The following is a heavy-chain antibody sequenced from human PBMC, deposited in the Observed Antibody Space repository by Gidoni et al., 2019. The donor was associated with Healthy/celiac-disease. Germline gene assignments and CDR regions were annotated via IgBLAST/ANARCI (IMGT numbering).Heavy chain of an antibody. Sequence: QVQLVQSGAEVKKPGSSVKVSCKASGGTFSSYAISWVRQAPAQGLEWQGGIIPTFGTTNYAQKSQGRVTLTADEPTGTAYRELSSMRSEDTAVYYGAKTTVTGTRGGGTQTFDYWGQGTLVTVSS. CDR2: IIPTFGTT. CDR3: AKTTVTGTRGGGTQTFDY. J-gene: IGHJ4*02. V-gene: IGHV1-69*01. CDR1: GGTFSSYA. D-gene: IGHD4-4*01.